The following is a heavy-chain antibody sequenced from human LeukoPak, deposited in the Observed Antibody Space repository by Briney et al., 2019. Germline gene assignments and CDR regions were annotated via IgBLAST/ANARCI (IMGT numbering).Heavy chain of an antibody. CDR2: TRNKANSYTT. D-gene: IGHD6-13*01. J-gene: IGHJ6*03. V-gene: IGHV3-72*01. CDR1: GFTFSDHY. CDR3: ARARSYSSSWYYYYYMDV. Sequence: GGSLRLSCAASGFTFSDHYMDWVRQAPGKGLEWVGRTRNKANSYTTEYAASVKGRFTISRDDSKNSLYLQMNSLKTEDTAVYYCARARSYSSSWYYYYYMDVWGKGTTVTVSS.